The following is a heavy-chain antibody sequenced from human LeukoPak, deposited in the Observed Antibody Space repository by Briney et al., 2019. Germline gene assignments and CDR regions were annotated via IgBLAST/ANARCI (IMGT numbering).Heavy chain of an antibody. CDR3: ARALYSSSPGALDY. D-gene: IGHD6-6*01. CDR1: GYSISSGYY. CDR2: IYHSGST. J-gene: IGHJ4*02. V-gene: IGHV4-38-2*02. Sequence: SETLSLTCTVSGYSISSGYYWGWIRQPPGKGLEWIGSIYHSGSTYYNPSLKSRVTISVDTSKNQFSLKLSSVTAADTAVYYCARALYSSSPGALDYWGQGTLVTVSS.